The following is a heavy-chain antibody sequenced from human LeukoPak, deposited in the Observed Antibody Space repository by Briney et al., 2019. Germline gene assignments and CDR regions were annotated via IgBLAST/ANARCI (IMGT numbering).Heavy chain of an antibody. V-gene: IGHV3-21*01. Sequence: GGSLRLSCAASGFTFSSYSMNWVRQAPGKWLEWVSSISSSSSYIYYADSVKGRFTISRDNAKNSLYLQMNSLRAEDTAVYYCARQAVLGVATTDYYYMDVWGKGTTVTVSS. CDR3: ARQAVLGVATTDYYYMDV. CDR2: ISSSSSYI. D-gene: IGHD5-12*01. J-gene: IGHJ6*03. CDR1: GFTFSSYS.